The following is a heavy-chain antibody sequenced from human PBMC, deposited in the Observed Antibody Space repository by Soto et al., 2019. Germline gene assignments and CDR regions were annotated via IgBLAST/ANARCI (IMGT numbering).Heavy chain of an antibody. Sequence: KSSETLSLTCTVSGGSISSYYWSWIRQPPGKGLEWIGYIYYSGSTNYNPSLKSRVTISVDTSKNQFSLKLSSVTAADTAVYYCARVRYYYDSSGYLHYYGMDVWGQGTTVTVSS. V-gene: IGHV4-59*01. CDR3: ARVRYYYDSSGYLHYYGMDV. J-gene: IGHJ6*02. CDR1: GGSISSYY. CDR2: IYYSGST. D-gene: IGHD3-22*01.